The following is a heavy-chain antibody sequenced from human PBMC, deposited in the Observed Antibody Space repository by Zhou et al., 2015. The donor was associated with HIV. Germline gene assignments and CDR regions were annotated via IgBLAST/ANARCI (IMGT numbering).Heavy chain of an antibody. J-gene: IGHJ2*01. V-gene: IGHV1-69*06. CDR1: GGSFSTDG. CDR3: ARDRGAARPDWRYFDL. CDR2: IIPVFGTT. Sequence: LVQSGTEVRKPGASVKVSCKASGGSFSTDGISWVRQAPGQGLEWVGGIIPVFGTTKYAQKFQGRVSITADRSTNTAYMELRSLRSEDTAVYYCARDRGAARPDWRYFDLWGRGTLVTVSS. D-gene: IGHD6-6*01.